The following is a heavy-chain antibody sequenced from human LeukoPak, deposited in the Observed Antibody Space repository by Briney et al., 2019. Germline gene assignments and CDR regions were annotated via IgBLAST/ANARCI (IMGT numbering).Heavy chain of an antibody. Sequence: SETLSLTCTVSGGSISTYYWSWIRQPPGKGLEWIGYIYYSGSTNYNPSLKSRVTISVDTSKNQFSLKLSSVTAADTAVYYCARGTKGYFDWLLSGYFDYWGQGTLVTVSS. CDR3: ARGTKGYFDWLLSGYFDY. CDR2: IYYSGST. CDR1: GGSISTYY. V-gene: IGHV4-59*13. D-gene: IGHD3-9*01. J-gene: IGHJ4*02.